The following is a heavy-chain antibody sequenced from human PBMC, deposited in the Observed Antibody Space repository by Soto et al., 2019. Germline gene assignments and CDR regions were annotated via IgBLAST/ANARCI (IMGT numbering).Heavy chain of an antibody. CDR2: IYYSGST. D-gene: IGHD3-10*01. J-gene: IGHJ4*02. V-gene: IGHV4-31*03. CDR1: GVSISSGGYY. Sequence: SETLSLTCTVSGVSISSGGYYWTWIRQHPQKGLEWIGHIYYSGSTYYNPSLKSRVTISADKSMSTAYLQWSSLRASDTAMYYCASHRFGEFPFDYWGQGTLVTVSS. CDR3: ASHRFGEFPFDY.